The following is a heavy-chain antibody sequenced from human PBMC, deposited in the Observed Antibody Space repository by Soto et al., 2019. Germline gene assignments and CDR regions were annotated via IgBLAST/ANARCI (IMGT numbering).Heavy chain of an antibody. D-gene: IGHD6-13*01. Sequence: SETLSLTCTVSGGSISTSYWSWIRQPPGKGLEWIGYINYRGSTNYNPSLKSRVTISVDTSKNQFSMKLNSVTAADTAVYYCARATVAAAGYSYYYGMDVWGQGTTVTVSS. V-gene: IGHV4-59*01. CDR2: INYRGST. J-gene: IGHJ6*02. CDR3: ARATVAAAGYSYYYGMDV. CDR1: GGSISTSY.